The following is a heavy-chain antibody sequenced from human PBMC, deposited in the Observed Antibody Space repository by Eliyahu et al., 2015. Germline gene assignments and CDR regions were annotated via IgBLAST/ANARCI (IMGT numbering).Heavy chain of an antibody. CDR2: IGSSGSPI. D-gene: IGHD2/OR15-2a*01. V-gene: IGHV3-11*01. Sequence: LVKPGGSLRLSCGASGFTFSDYYMTWIRQTPGKGLEWISYIGSSGSPIYYADSVKGRFTISRDNAKKSLYLQMNSLRAEDTARVFCAGDQKPPHSSSRLVLGGMDVWGQGTTVTVSS. CDR3: AGDQKPPHSSSRLVLGGMDV. CDR1: GFTFSDYY. J-gene: IGHJ6*02.